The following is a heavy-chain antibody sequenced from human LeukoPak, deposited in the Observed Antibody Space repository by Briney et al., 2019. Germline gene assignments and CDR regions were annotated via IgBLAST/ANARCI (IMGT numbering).Heavy chain of an antibody. CDR1: GGSFSGYY. D-gene: IGHD6-13*01. J-gene: IGHJ5*02. Sequence: PSETLSLTCAVYGGSFSGYYWSWIRQPPGKGLEWIGYIYYSGSTNYNPSLKSRVTISVDTSKNQFSLKLSSVTAADTAVYYCARLAAAAVGWFDPWGQGTLVTVSS. V-gene: IGHV4-59*08. CDR2: IYYSGST. CDR3: ARLAAAAVGWFDP.